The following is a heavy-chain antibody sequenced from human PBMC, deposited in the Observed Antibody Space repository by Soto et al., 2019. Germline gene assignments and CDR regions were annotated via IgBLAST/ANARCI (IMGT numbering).Heavy chain of an antibody. D-gene: IGHD3-16*01. CDR3: SRGPRRGPFDY. CDR1: GGSISSGDYY. Sequence: SETLSLTCTVSGGSISSGDYYWSWIRQPPGKGLEWIGYIYYSGSTYYNPSLKSRVTISVDTSKNQFSLKLSSVTAADTAVYYCSRGPRRGPFDYWGQGTLVTVSS. V-gene: IGHV4-30-4*01. CDR2: IYYSGST. J-gene: IGHJ4*02.